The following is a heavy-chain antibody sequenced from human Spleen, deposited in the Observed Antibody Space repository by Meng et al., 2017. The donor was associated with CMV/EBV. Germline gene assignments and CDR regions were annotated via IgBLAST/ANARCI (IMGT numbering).Heavy chain of an antibody. CDR1: GGSFSGYY. J-gene: IGHJ4*02. Sequence: QGQLQRWGAGLLKPSETLSLTCAVYGGSFSGYYWSWIRQPPGKGLEWIGEINHSGSTNYNPSLKSRVTISVDTSKNQFSLKLSSVTAADTAVYYCASGSPGAHDYWGQGTLVTVSS. V-gene: IGHV4-34*01. CDR2: INHSGST. D-gene: IGHD3-10*01. CDR3: ASGSPGAHDY.